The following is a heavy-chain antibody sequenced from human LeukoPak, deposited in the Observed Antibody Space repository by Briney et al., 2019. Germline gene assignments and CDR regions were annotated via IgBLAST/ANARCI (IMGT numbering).Heavy chain of an antibody. J-gene: IGHJ6*03. CDR2: IRYDGSNK. CDR1: GFTFSSYG. CDR3: AKNPGYCSSTSCCRSSGYYYYMDV. V-gene: IGHV3-30*02. Sequence: GGSLRLSCAASGFTFSSYGMHWVRQAPGKGLEWVAFIRYDGSNKYYADSVKGRFTISRDNSKNTLYLQMNSLRAEDTAVYYCAKNPGYCSSTSCCRSSGYYYYMDVWGKGTTVTVSS. D-gene: IGHD2-2*01.